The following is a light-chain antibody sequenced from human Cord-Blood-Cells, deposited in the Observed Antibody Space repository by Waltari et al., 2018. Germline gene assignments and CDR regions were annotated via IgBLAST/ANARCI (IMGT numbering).Light chain of an antibody. CDR3: QTWGTGIHWV. J-gene: IGLJ3*02. V-gene: IGLV4-69*01. Sequence: QLVLTQSPSASASLGASVKLTCTLSSGHSSYAIAWPQPQPEKGPRYLMKLNSDGSHSKGDGIPDRFSGSSSGAERYLTISSLQSEDEADYYCQTWGTGIHWVFGGGTKLTVL. CDR1: SGHSSYA. CDR2: LNSDGSH.